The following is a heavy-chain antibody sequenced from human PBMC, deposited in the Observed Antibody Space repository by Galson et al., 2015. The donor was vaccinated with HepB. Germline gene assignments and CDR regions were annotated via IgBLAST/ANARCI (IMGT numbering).Heavy chain of an antibody. CDR2: INPSGGST. V-gene: IGHV1-46*01. CDR1: GYTFTSYY. CDR3: ARDAGGADYDYIWGSYRYSLGYYMDV. J-gene: IGHJ6*03. Sequence: SVKVSCKASGYTFTSYYMHWVRQAPGQGLEWMGIINPSGGSTSYAQKFQGRVTMTRDTSTSTVYMELSSLRSEDTAVYYCARDAGGADYDYIWGSYRYSLGYYMDVWGKGTTVTVSS. D-gene: IGHD3-16*02.